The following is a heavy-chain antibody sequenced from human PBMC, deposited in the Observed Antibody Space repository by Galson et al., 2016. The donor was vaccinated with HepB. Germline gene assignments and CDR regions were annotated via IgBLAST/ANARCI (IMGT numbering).Heavy chain of an antibody. CDR3: ARGEGGVFSYGIDY. J-gene: IGHJ4*02. CDR1: GGSIHDYF. Sequence: ETLSLTCTVSGGSIHDYFWNWIRRPPGKGLEWIGYISFRGRTNYNPSLKSRAAISLNTSKNHFSLNLNSVTAADTAVYYCARGEGGVFSYGIDYWGQGTLVTVSS. V-gene: IGHV4-59*01. CDR2: ISFRGRT. D-gene: IGHD5-18*01.